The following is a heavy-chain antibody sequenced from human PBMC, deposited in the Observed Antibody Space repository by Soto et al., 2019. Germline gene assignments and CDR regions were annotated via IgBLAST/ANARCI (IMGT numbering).Heavy chain of an antibody. CDR3: AKDPPSYYDILTGYHRGAFDI. D-gene: IGHD3-9*01. CDR2: ISGSGGST. Sequence: EVQLLESGGGLVQPGGSLRLSCAASGFTFSSYAMRWVRQAPGKGLEWVSAISGSGGSTYYADSVKGRFTISRDNSKNTLYLQMNSLRAEDTAVYYCAKDPPSYYDILTGYHRGAFDIWGQGTMVTVSS. V-gene: IGHV3-23*01. J-gene: IGHJ3*02. CDR1: GFTFSSYA.